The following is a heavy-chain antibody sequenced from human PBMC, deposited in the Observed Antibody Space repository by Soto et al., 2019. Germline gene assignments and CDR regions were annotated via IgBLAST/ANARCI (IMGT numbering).Heavy chain of an antibody. V-gene: IGHV3-48*01. J-gene: IGHJ5*02. D-gene: IGHD3-3*01. CDR2: ISSSSSTI. CDR3: ARGIWNGHLTSDL. CDR1: GFTFSSNS. Sequence: EVQVVESGGGLVQPGGSLRLSCAASGFTFSSNSMNWVRQAPGKGLEWISYISSSSSTIYADSVKGRFTITRDNAKNPLYLQMNNLRVKDTAVYYCARGIWNGHLTSDLWGKGTLVNVSS.